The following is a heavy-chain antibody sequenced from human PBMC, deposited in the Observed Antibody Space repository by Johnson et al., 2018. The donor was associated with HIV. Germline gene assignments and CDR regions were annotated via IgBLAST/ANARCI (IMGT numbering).Heavy chain of an antibody. CDR3: ARDMREYECEEWASDYYDFGKEYPCQDPRGVVGSFDI. CDR1: GFTFSNAW. D-gene: IGHD3-3*01. CDR2: ISYDGSNK. V-gene: IGHV3-30-3*01. J-gene: IGHJ3*02. Sequence: QVQLVESGGDLVKPGGSLRLSCAASGFTFSNAWMSWVRQAPGKGLEWVAVISYDGSNKYYADSVTGRITVSRDNSKNTLYSQMHSLHAADTALYYCARDMREYECEEWASDYYDFGKEYPCQDPRGVVGSFDIWGQGTMVTVSS.